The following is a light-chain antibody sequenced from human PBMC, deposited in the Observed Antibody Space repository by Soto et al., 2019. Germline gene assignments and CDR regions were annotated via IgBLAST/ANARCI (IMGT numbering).Light chain of an antibody. CDR2: LNRDGSH. V-gene: IGLV4-69*01. Sequence: QPVLTQSPSASASLGASVKLTCTLSSGHRSYAIACHQQQPEKGPRYLMKLNRDGSHSKGDGIPDRFSGSSSGAERYLTISSLHSEDEADYYCQTWGTGIRGVFGGGTKLTVL. J-gene: IGLJ2*01. CDR1: SGHRSYA. CDR3: QTWGTGIRGV.